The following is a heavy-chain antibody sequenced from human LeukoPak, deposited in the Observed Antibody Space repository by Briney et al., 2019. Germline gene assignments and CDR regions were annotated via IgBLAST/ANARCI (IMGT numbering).Heavy chain of an antibody. V-gene: IGHV4-34*01. CDR1: GGSFSGYY. CDR3: AGGSYRSSFDP. D-gene: IGHD3-10*01. CDR2: INHSGST. Sequence: SETLSLTCAVYGGSFSGYYWSWIRQPPGKGLEWIGEINHSGSTNYNPSLKSRVTISVDTSKNQFSLKPSSVTAADTAVYYCAGGSYRSSFDPWGQGTLVTVSS. J-gene: IGHJ5*02.